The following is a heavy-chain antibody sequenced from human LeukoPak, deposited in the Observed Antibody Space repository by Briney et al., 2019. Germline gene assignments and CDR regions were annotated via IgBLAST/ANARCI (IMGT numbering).Heavy chain of an antibody. J-gene: IGHJ6*03. CDR3: AKTHYYYYYYMDV. Sequence: GGSLRLSCAASGFTFSSYWMSWVRQAPGKGLEWVANIKQDGSNKYYADSVKGRFTISRDNSKNTLYLQMNSLRAEDTAVYYCAKTHYYYYYYMDVWGKGTTVTVSS. CDR1: GFTFSSYW. CDR2: IKQDGSNK. V-gene: IGHV3-7*01.